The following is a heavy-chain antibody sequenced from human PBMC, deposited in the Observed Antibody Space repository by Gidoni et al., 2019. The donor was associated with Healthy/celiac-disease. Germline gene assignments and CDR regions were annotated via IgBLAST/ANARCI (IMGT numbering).Heavy chain of an antibody. V-gene: IGHV1-69*01. CDR2: IIPIFGTA. J-gene: IGHJ3*02. D-gene: IGHD6-19*01. CDR1: GGTFSSYA. Sequence: QVQLVQSGAEVKKPGSSMKVSCKAAGGTFSSYASSWVRQAPGQGLGWMGGIIPIFGTANYAQKFQGRVTITADESTSTAYMELSSLRSEDTAVYYCARETSPPIAVAGTIDAFDIWGQGTMVTVSS. CDR3: ARETSPPIAVAGTIDAFDI.